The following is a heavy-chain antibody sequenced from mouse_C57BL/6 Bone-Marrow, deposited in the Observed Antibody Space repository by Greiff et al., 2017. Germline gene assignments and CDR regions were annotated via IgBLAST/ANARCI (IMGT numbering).Heavy chain of an antibody. CDR2: FYPGSGSI. CDR3: ARHEAEYYGSSSYAMDY. J-gene: IGHJ4*01. CDR1: GYTFTEYT. Sequence: QVQLKQSGAELVKPGASVKLSCKASGYTFTEYTIHWVKQRSGQGLEWIGWFYPGSGSIKYNEKFKDKATLTADKSSSTVYMELSRLTSEDSAVYFCARHEAEYYGSSSYAMDYWGQGTSVTVSS. D-gene: IGHD1-1*01. V-gene: IGHV1-62-2*01.